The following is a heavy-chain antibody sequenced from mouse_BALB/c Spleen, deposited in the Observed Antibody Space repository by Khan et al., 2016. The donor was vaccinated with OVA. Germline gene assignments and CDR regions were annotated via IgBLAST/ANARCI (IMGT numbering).Heavy chain of an antibody. D-gene: IGHD3-1*01. CDR1: GFNFKDYY. CDR3: YSGMYSY. J-gene: IGHJ4*01. V-gene: IGHV14-4*02. CDR2: IDPENGDT. Sequence: VQLQQSGAELVRSGASVKLSCTASGFNFKDYYMHWVMQRPEQGLEWIGWIDPENGDTEYAPKFQGKATMTADTSSNTAYLQRSSLTSEDTAVYYCYSGMYSYWGQGTSVTVSS.